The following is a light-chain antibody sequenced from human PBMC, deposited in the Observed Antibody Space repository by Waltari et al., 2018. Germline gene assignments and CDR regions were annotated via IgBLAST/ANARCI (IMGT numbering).Light chain of an antibody. V-gene: IGLV2-11*01. J-gene: IGLJ3*02. Sequence: QSALTQPRSVSGSPGQSVTISCTGTSSDVGGSNYVPWYQQLPGKAPTVVIYDVSRRPSGVPDRFTGSRSGNTATLTISGLQAEDEADYHCCSYAGTYTWLFGGGTKLTVL. CDR2: DVS. CDR3: CSYAGTYTWL. CDR1: SSDVGGSNY.